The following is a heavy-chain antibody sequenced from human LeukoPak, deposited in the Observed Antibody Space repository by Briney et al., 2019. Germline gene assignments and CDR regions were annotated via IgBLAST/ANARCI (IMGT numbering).Heavy chain of an antibody. CDR2: IDVLGGST. CDR3: AKSYGSGNFYYFDS. J-gene: IGHJ4*02. D-gene: IGHD3-10*01. CDR1: GFTFNTYA. V-gene: IGHV3-23*01. Sequence: GGSLRLSCAASGFTFNTYAMTWVRQAPGKGREGVSTIDVLGGSTNYADSVEGRFTISRDNSRNTLYLQLNTLRAEDTAVYYCAKSYGSGNFYYFDSWGQGSLVTVSS.